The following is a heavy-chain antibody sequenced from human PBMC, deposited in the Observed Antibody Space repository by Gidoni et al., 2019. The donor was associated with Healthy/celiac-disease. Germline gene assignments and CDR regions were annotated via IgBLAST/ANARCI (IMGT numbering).Heavy chain of an antibody. Sequence: STYYNPSLKSRVTISVDTSKNQFSLKLSSVTAADTAVYYCAAYYDFWSGYQNWGQGTLVTVSS. CDR2: ST. V-gene: IGHV4-39*01. D-gene: IGHD3-3*01. J-gene: IGHJ4*02. CDR3: AAYYDFWSGYQN.